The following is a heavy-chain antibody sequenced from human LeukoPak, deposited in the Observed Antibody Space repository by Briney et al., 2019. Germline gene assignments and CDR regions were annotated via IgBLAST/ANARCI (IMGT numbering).Heavy chain of an antibody. J-gene: IGHJ4*02. D-gene: IGHD3-16*02. CDR2: FDPEDGET. Sequence: ASVTVSCKVSGYTLTELSMHWVRQAPGKGLEGMGGFDPEDGETIYAQKFQGRVTMTEDTSTDTAYMELSSLRSEDTAVYYCATVFLGELSTFDYWGQGTLVTVSS. CDR3: ATVFLGELSTFDY. CDR1: GYTLTELS. V-gene: IGHV1-24*01.